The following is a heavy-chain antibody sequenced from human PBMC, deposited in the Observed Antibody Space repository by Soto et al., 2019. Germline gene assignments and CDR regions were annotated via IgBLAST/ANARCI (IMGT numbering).Heavy chain of an antibody. D-gene: IGHD2-15*01. J-gene: IGHJ4*02. CDR2: RYYSEST. CDR1: CGFMTTVRYY. V-gene: IGHV4-31*03. Sequence: LTCTVSCGFMTTVRYYWSWIRQLPGKGLEWIGHRYYSESTYYNPSLKSRVSISLDTSKNQFYLKPSSVPAADTAMYYCARTKCSGGSCYSWALDYWGQGTPVTAS. CDR3: ARTKCSGGSCYSWALDY.